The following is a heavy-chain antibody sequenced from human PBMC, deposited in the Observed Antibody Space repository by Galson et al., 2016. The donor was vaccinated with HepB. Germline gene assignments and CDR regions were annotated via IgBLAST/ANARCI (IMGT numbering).Heavy chain of an antibody. CDR3: AREFRYGWPSMSYYYGMDV. J-gene: IGHJ6*02. CDR2: INHSGST. V-gene: IGHV4-34*01. D-gene: IGHD3-9*01. Sequence: SETLSLTCAVYGGSFSGYYWSWIRQPPGKGLEWIGEINHSGSTNYNPSLKSRVTISVNTSKNQFSLKLSSVTAADTAVYYCAREFRYGWPSMSYYYGMDVWGQGTTVTVSS. CDR1: GGSFSGYY.